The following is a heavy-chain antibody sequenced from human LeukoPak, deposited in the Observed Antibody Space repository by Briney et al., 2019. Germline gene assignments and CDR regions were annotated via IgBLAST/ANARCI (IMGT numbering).Heavy chain of an antibody. CDR2: IKQDGSEK. J-gene: IGHJ3*02. CDR3: ARERRTTSAFDI. V-gene: IGHV3-7*01. Sequence: GGSLRLSCAASGFTFSSYWMSWVRLAPGKVLEGVANIKQDGSEKYYVDSVKGRFTISRDNAKDSLYLQMNSLRAEDTAVYYCARERRTTSAFDIWGQGTMVTVSS. D-gene: IGHD1-1*01. CDR1: GFTFSSYW.